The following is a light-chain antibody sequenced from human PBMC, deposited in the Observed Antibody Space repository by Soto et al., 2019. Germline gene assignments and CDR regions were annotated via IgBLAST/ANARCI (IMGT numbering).Light chain of an antibody. J-gene: IGKJ2*01. V-gene: IGKV3-11*01. CDR1: QSVSSY. CDR2: DAS. CDR3: QQRSNWPPPYT. Sequence: EIVLTQSPATLSLSPGERATLSCRASQSVSSYLAWYQQKPGQAPRLLIYDASNRATGIPARFSGSGSGTDFTLTISSLVPEDFAVYYCQQRSNWPPPYTFGQGTKLEIK.